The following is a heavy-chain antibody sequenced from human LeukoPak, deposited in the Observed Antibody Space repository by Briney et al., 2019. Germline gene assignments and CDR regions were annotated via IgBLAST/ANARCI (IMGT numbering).Heavy chain of an antibody. Sequence: SETLSLTCTVSGGSISSYYWSWIRQPPGKGLEWIGYIYYSGSTNYNPSLKSRVTISVDTSKNQFSLKLSSVTAADTAVYYCARVGSSSGNFLSGFPSRHNYYYYYYMDVWGKGTTVTVSS. D-gene: IGHD6-6*01. CDR2: IYYSGST. J-gene: IGHJ6*03. CDR3: ARVGSSSGNFLSGFPSRHNYYYYYYMDV. CDR1: GGSISSYY. V-gene: IGHV4-59*01.